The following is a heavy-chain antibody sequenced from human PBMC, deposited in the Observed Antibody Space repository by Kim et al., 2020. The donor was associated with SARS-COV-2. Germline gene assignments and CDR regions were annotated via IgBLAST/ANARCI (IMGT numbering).Heavy chain of an antibody. J-gene: IGHJ4*02. D-gene: IGHD3-3*01. CDR2: IYYSGST. Sequence: SETLSLTCTVSGDSISSGGYYWSWIRQHPGKGLEWIGYIYYSGSTYYNPSLKSRVTISVDTSKNQFSLKLSSVTAADTAVYYCARVSGITIFGVVITGPFDYWGQGTLVTVSS. CDR1: GDSISSGGYY. V-gene: IGHV4-31*03. CDR3: ARVSGITIFGVVITGPFDY.